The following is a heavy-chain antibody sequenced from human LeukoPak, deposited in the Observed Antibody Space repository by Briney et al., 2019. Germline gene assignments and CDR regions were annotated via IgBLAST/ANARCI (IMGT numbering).Heavy chain of an antibody. CDR1: GFNVSNNH. Sequence: GGSLRLSCAPSGFNVSNNHMSWVRQAPGKGLEWVSVTFISGNTYYADSVKGRFTISRDNSKNTLYLQMNSLRAEDTAVYYCARVAFITMIVDTEYYFDYWGQGTLVTVSS. J-gene: IGHJ4*02. D-gene: IGHD3-22*01. CDR3: ARVAFITMIVDTEYYFDY. CDR2: TFISGNT. V-gene: IGHV3-53*01.